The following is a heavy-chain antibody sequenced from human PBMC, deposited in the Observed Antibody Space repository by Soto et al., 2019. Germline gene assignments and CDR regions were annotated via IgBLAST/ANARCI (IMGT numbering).Heavy chain of an antibody. CDR1: GFTFSSYE. CDR2: ISSSGSTI. D-gene: IGHD2-2*01. Sequence: GGSLRLSCAASGFTFSSYEMNWVRQAPGKGLEWVSYISSSGSTIYYADSVKGRFTISRDNAKNSLYLQMNSLRAEDTAVYYCARDWYCSSTSCNPDIRYYYGMDVWGQGTTVTVS. V-gene: IGHV3-48*03. J-gene: IGHJ6*02. CDR3: ARDWYCSSTSCNPDIRYYYGMDV.